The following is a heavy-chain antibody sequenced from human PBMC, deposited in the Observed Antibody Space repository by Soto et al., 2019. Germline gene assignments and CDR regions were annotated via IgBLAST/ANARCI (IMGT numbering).Heavy chain of an antibody. D-gene: IGHD6-13*01. Sequence: QVQLQESGPGLVQPSETLSLTCTVSGGSISSYYWSWIRQPPGKGLEGIGYKYYSGSTKYNPTLKSRVTISVDTSKNQFSLKLSSVSAADTAVYYCARSSSWYGTPFDYWGQGTLVTVSS. CDR3: ARSSSWYGTPFDY. CDR2: KYYSGST. CDR1: GGSISSYY. V-gene: IGHV4-59*01. J-gene: IGHJ4*02.